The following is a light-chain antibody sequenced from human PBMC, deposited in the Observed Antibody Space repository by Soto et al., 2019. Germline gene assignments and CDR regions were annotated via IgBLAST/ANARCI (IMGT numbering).Light chain of an antibody. CDR2: KVS. CDR1: ESVLYRDGNSY. J-gene: IGKJ2*01. V-gene: IGKV2-30*01. CDR3: MQGTYWPYT. Sequence: DVVMTQSPLSLPVTLGQSASVSCSSSESVLYRDGNSYLSWFQQRPGQSPRRLIYKVSNRDSGVPDRFSGSGSDTDFTLKISRVEAEDVGVYYCMQGTYWPYTFGQGTQLEIK.